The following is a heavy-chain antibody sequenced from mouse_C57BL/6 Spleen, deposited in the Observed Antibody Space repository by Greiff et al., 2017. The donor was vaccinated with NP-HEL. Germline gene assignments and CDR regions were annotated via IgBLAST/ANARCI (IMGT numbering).Heavy chain of an antibody. D-gene: IGHD4-1*01. CDR1: GYTFTSYW. CDR3: TREALTGTALFDY. J-gene: IGHJ2*01. CDR2: IYPGNSAT. V-gene: IGHV1-5*01. Sequence: VQLQQSGTVLARPGASVKMSCKTSGYTFTSYWMHWVKQRPGQGLEWIGAIYPGNSATSSNQKFKGKAKLTAVTSASTAYMELSSLTNEDSAVYYCTREALTGTALFDYWGQGTTLTVSS.